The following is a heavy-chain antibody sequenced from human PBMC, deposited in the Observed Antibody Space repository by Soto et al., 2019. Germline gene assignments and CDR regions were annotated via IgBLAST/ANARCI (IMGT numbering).Heavy chain of an antibody. J-gene: IGHJ6*02. D-gene: IGHD2-21*02. Sequence: GESLKISCKGSGYSFTSYWIGWVRQMPGKGLEWMGIIYPGDSDTRYSPSFQGQVTISADKSISTAYLQWSSLRAEDTAVYYCAKARGDYRYGMDVWGQGTTVTVSS. CDR1: GYSFTSYW. CDR3: AKARGDYRYGMDV. V-gene: IGHV5-51*01. CDR2: IYPGDSDT.